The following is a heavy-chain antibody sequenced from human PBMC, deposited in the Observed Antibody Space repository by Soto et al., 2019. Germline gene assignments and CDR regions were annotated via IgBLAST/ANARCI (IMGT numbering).Heavy chain of an antibody. Sequence: QVQLVQSRAEVKGPGASVKISCKASGYTFTNFFIHWVRQAPGQGLEWMGIINPGGGSTDYAQKFKGRVTLTRDASTNTVHMELSSLRSEDAAVYYCARDLGSLVAVAGTCYFDYWGQGTLVTVSS. CDR3: ARDLGSLVAVAGTCYFDY. V-gene: IGHV1-46*01. J-gene: IGHJ4*02. CDR1: GYTFTNFF. CDR2: INPGGGST. D-gene: IGHD6-19*01.